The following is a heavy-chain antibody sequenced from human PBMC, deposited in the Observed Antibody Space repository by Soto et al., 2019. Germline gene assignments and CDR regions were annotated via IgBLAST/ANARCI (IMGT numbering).Heavy chain of an antibody. V-gene: IGHV1-46*03. Sequence: QVQLVQSGAEVKKPGASVKVSCKASGYTFTSYYMHWVRQAPGQGLEWMGIINPSGGSTSYAQKFQGRVTKTRDTSTSTVYMELSSLRSEDTAVYYCARGVLPENYYYGMDVWGQGTTITVSS. CDR3: ARGVLPENYYYGMDV. CDR1: GYTFTSYY. CDR2: INPSGGST. D-gene: IGHD2-15*01. J-gene: IGHJ6*02.